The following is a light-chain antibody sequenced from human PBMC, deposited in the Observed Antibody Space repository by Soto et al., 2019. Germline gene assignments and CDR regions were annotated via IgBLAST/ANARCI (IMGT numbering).Light chain of an antibody. Sequence: EIVLTQSPATLSLSPGERATLSCRASQSVSSYLAWYQQKPGQAPRLLIYDASNRATGIPAMFSGSGSGTAFILTINSLETEDFAVYFGQPRNNGPVTFGHGTRLEIK. J-gene: IGKJ5*01. CDR1: QSVSSY. CDR3: QPRNNGPVT. V-gene: IGKV3-11*01. CDR2: DAS.